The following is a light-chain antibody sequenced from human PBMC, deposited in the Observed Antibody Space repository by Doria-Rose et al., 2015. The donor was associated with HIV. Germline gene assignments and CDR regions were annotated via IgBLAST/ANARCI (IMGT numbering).Light chain of an antibody. V-gene: IGKV3-20*01. J-gene: IGKJ1*01. CDR1: QSFSSIY. CDR2: DGS. Sequence: TQSPGTLSLSPGERATLSCRASQSFSSIYLAWYQLTPGQAPSLLIYDGSTSATGIPDRFSASGSGTDFTLTINRLEPEDVALYYCHQYGTSWTFGQGTKVEI. CDR3: HQYGTSWT.